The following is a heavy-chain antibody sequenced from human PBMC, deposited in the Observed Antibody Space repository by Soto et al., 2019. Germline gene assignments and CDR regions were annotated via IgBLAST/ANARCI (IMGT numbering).Heavy chain of an antibody. Sequence: QVQLVQSGAEVKKPGASVKLSCKASGYTFSSYFISWVRQAPGPGLEWMGWISAYNGNTNYAQNLQVRVTMTTDTSTSTDYMELRRLRSEDTSVYFSARDLPPVDYWCQRTLSSVST. J-gene: IGHJ4*02. CDR2: ISAYNGNT. CDR1: GYTFSSYF. CDR3: ARDLPPVDY. V-gene: IGHV1-18*01.